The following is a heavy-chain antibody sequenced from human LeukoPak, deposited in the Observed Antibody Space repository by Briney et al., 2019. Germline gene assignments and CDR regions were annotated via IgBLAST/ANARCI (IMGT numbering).Heavy chain of an antibody. J-gene: IGHJ5*02. V-gene: IGHV4-34*01. Sequence: SETLSLSCAVYGGSFSGYYWSWIRQPPGKGLEWIGEINTSASTTSHPSPKRRLTSSGATSTTQFSLTLSSVAAAATAVYYCARDSGGTWGQGTLVTVSS. CDR2: INTSAST. CDR1: GGSFSGYY. CDR3: ARDSGGT. D-gene: IGHD3-16*01.